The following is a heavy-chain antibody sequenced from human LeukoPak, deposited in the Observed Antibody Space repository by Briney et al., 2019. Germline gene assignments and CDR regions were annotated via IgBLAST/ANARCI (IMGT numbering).Heavy chain of an antibody. V-gene: IGHV3-53*01. Sequence: GGSLRLSCAASGFTFSSYAMSWVRRAPGKGLEWVSVIYSGGSTYYADSVKGRFTISRDNSKNTLYLQMNSLRAEDTAVYYCARGEDGDYWGQGTLVTVSS. CDR3: ARGEDGDY. J-gene: IGHJ4*02. D-gene: IGHD1-26*01. CDR1: GFTFSSYA. CDR2: IYSGGST.